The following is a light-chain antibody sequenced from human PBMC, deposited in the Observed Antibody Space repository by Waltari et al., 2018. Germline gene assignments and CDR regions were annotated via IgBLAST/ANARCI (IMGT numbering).Light chain of an antibody. V-gene: IGKV1-12*01. J-gene: IGKJ5*01. CDR1: PGISSW. CDR3: QQANSFPIT. Sequence: DIQMTQSPSSVSASVGDRVTITCRASPGISSWLAWYQQKPGKAPKLLIYAASSLQSGVPSRFSGSGSGTDFTLTISRLQPEDFATYYCQQANSFPITFGQGTRLEIK. CDR2: AAS.